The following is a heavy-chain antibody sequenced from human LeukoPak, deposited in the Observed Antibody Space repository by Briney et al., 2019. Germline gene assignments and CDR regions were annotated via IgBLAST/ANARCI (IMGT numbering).Heavy chain of an antibody. J-gene: IGHJ4*02. D-gene: IGHD3-3*01. CDR1: GGSISSSSYY. CDR2: IYYSGST. Sequence: NPSETLSLTCTVSGGSISSSSYYWGWIRQPPGKGLEWIGSIYYSGSTYYNPSLKSRVTVSVDTSKNQFSLKLSSVTAADTAVYYCAKAKEITIFGVVNAFDYWGQGTLVTVSS. V-gene: IGHV4-39*01. CDR3: AKAKEITIFGVVNAFDY.